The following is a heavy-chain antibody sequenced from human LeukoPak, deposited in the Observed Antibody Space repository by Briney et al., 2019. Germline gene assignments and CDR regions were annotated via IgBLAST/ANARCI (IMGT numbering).Heavy chain of an antibody. Sequence: ASVKVSCKASGDTFTSYDINWVRQATGQGLEWMGWMNPNSGNTGYAQKFQGRVTITRNTSISPAYMELSSLRSEDTAVYYCARGSPRRNGLWSGYLAYYYYYMDVWGKGTTVTVSS. J-gene: IGHJ6*03. D-gene: IGHD3-3*01. CDR2: MNPNSGNT. V-gene: IGHV1-8*01. CDR1: GDTFTSYD. CDR3: ARGSPRRNGLWSGYLAYYYYYMDV.